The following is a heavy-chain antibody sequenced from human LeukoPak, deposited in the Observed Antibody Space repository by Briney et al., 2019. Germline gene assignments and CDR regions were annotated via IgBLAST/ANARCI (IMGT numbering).Heavy chain of an antibody. Sequence: ASVKVSCKASGYTFTSYGISWVRQAPGQGLEWMGWISAYNGNTNYAQKLQGRVTITTDTSTSTAYMELRSLRSDDTAVYYCARAEDDILTTNGMDVWGQGTTVTVSS. D-gene: IGHD3-9*01. J-gene: IGHJ6*02. CDR2: ISAYNGNT. V-gene: IGHV1-18*01. CDR1: GYTFTSYG. CDR3: ARAEDDILTTNGMDV.